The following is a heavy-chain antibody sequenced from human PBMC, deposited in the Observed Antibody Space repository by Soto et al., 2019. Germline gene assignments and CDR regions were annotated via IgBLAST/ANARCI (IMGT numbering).Heavy chain of an antibody. D-gene: IGHD5-12*01. V-gene: IGHV1-69*06. Sequence: QVQLVQSGAEVKKPGSSVKVSCKTSGGLFSVFSFNWVRQAPGQGLEWMGGVLPITGSTDYAQKFQGRLTITTKRSTSTIYMELSRLTSDDTANYYCATIRVRGGPLRFEDGGQGTLISVSS. CDR1: GGLFSVFS. CDR3: ATIRVRGGPLRFED. CDR2: VLPITGST. J-gene: IGHJ4*01.